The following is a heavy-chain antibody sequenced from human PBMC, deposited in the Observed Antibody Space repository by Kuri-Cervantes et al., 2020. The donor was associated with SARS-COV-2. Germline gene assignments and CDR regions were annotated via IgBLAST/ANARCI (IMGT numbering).Heavy chain of an antibody. Sequence: GSLRLSCAASGFTFSSYAMSWIRQPPGKGLEWIGEINHSGSTNYNPSLKSRVTISVDTSKNQFSLKLSSVTAADTAVYYCARGLDFWSGYPSYYYYGMDVWGQGTTVTVSS. V-gene: IGHV4-34*01. CDR3: ARGLDFWSGYPSYYYYGMDV. D-gene: IGHD3-3*01. CDR2: INHSGST. J-gene: IGHJ6*02. CDR1: GFTFSSYA.